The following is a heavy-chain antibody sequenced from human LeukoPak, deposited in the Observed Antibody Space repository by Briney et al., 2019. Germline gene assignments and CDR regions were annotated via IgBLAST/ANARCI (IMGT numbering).Heavy chain of an antibody. J-gene: IGHJ3*02. D-gene: IGHD6-6*01. Sequence: PGGSLRLSCAAAGLTFSNYGMHWVRRAPGKGLQWVAYIRYDGRNKYSADSVKGRFTIYRDNSKSTLYLQMNSLRAEDTAVYYCAKGIEYSSLFLDAFDIWGQGTMVTVSS. CDR2: IRYDGRNK. V-gene: IGHV3-30*02. CDR1: GLTFSNYG. CDR3: AKGIEYSSLFLDAFDI.